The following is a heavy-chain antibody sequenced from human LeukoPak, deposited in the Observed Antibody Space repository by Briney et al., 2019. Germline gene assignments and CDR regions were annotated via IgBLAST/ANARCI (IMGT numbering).Heavy chain of an antibody. CDR1: GFTVSSYE. CDR3: ARTFDY. V-gene: IGHV3-48*03. CDR2: ISSSGSTI. J-gene: IGHJ4*02. Sequence: GESLKISCAASGFTVSSYEMNWVRQAPAKGLEWASYISSSGSTIYYADSVKGRFTISRDNAKNSLFLQMNSLRAEDTAVYYCARTFDYWGQGTLVTVSS.